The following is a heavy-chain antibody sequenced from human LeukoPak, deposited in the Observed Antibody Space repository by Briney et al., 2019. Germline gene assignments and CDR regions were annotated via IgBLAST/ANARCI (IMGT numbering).Heavy chain of an antibody. CDR3: GNLEDYYDSSGYLDY. Sequence: PGGSLRLSCAASGFTFSSYAMSWVRQAPGKGLEWVSALSGSGYNTYYADSVKGRFTISRDNSKNTLYLQMNSLRAEDTAVYYCGNLEDYYDSSGYLDYWGQGTLVTVSS. J-gene: IGHJ4*02. CDR2: LSGSGYNT. CDR1: GFTFSSYA. V-gene: IGHV3-23*01. D-gene: IGHD3-22*01.